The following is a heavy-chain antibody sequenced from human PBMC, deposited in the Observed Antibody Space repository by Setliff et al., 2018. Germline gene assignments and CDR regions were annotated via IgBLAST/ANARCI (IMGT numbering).Heavy chain of an antibody. V-gene: IGHV4-59*01. CDR3: VRDRTAYSYGLDV. CDR1: GGSISPYF. CDR2: IYHNGNT. Sequence: LSLTCTVPGGSISPYFWSWIRQPPGKGLEWIGYIYHNGNTNFNPSLKTRVTMSVDTSKNQFALNLRSVTAADTAVYYCVRDRTAYSYGLDVWGQGTTVTVSS. D-gene: IGHD5-18*01. J-gene: IGHJ6*02.